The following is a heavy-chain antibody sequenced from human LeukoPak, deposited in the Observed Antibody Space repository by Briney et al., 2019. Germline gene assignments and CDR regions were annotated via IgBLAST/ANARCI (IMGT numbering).Heavy chain of an antibody. Sequence: PGGSLRLSCAASGFPFSSYSMNWVRQAPGKGLEWLSYISVSGTDKYYADSVKGRFTISRDNAENSLYLQMNSPSAEDTAVYYCAKSIRYAFDYWGQGTLVTVSS. V-gene: IGHV3-48*01. CDR1: GFPFSSYS. CDR3: AKSIRYAFDY. J-gene: IGHJ4*02. CDR2: ISVSGTDK. D-gene: IGHD2-2*01.